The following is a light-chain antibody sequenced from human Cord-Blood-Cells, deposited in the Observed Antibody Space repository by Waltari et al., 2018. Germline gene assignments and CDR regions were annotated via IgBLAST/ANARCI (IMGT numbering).Light chain of an antibody. J-gene: IGKJ3*01. CDR2: AAS. CDR3: QQSYSTPPFT. V-gene: IGKV1-39*01. Sequence: DIQMTHSPSSLSASVGERVTITCRASQSISSYLNWYQQKPGKAPKLLIYAASSLQSGVPSRFSGSGSGTDFTLTISSLQPEDFATYYCQQSYSTPPFTFGPGTKVDIK. CDR1: QSISSY.